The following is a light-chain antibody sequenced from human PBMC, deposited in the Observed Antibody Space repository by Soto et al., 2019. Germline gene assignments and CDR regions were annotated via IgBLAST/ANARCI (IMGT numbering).Light chain of an antibody. CDR3: QQYDNLPC. V-gene: IGKV1-33*01. J-gene: IGKJ4*01. CDR1: QDISNY. CDR2: DAS. Sequence: DIQMTQSPSSLSASVGDRVTITCQASQDISNYLNWYQQKPGKAPKLLIYDASNLETGVPSRFSGSGSGTYFTFTISSLQPEDIATYYCQQYDNLPCFGGGTKVEIK.